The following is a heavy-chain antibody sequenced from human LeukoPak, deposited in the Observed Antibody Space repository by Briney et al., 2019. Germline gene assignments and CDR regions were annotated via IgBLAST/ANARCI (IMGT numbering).Heavy chain of an antibody. Sequence: PGGSLRLSCAASGFTVSSNYMSWVRQAPGRGLEWVSIIHSGGSTFYADSAKGRFTISRDNSKNTLYLQMNSLRAEDTAVYYCARALFFDYWGQGTLVTVSS. CDR1: GFTVSSNY. D-gene: IGHD2-21*01. J-gene: IGHJ4*02. V-gene: IGHV3-53*01. CDR3: ARALFFDY. CDR2: IHSGGST.